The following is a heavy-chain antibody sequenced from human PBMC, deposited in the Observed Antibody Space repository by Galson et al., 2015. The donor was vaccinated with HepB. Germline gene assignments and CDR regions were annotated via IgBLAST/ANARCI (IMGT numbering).Heavy chain of an antibody. J-gene: IGHJ4*02. Sequence: SVKVSCKASGYVFIGYYLHWVRQAPGQGLEWMGWINPNNGDTNYVQKFRGRVTMTRETSISTVYMELNRLRSDDTAVYYCAKVGRYSDSNGYYDYWGQGTLVTVSS. V-gene: IGHV1-2*02. CDR3: AKVGRYSDSNGYYDY. D-gene: IGHD3-22*01. CDR1: GYVFIGYY. CDR2: INPNNGDT.